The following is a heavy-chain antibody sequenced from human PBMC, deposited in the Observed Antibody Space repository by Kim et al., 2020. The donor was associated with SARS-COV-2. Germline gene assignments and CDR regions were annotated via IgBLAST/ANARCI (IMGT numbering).Heavy chain of an antibody. Sequence: NTNYAQKLQGRVTRTTDTSTSTAYMELRSLRSDDTAVYYCARDGAPPFDYWGQGTLVTVSS. CDR2: NT. D-gene: IGHD3-16*01. V-gene: IGHV1-18*01. CDR3: ARDGAPPFDY. J-gene: IGHJ4*02.